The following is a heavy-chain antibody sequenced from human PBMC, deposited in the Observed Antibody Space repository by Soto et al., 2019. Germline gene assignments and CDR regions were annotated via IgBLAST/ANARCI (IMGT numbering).Heavy chain of an antibody. CDR3: AKAGYYNDRSGYYYFDH. J-gene: IGHJ4*02. V-gene: IGHV3-23*01. CDR1: GFTFNIYA. Sequence: EVQLLESGGGLVQPGGSLRLSCEASGFTFNIYAMNWVRQAPGKGLEWVSTISTSGDYTNYADSVTGRFTISRDNSKNTVSLQMNSLRAEDTAVYYCAKAGYYNDRSGYYYFDHWGQGTLVPVSS. CDR2: ISTSGDYT. D-gene: IGHD3-22*01.